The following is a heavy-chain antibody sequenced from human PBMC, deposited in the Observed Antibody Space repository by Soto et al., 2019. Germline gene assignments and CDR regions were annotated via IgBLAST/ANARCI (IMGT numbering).Heavy chain of an antibody. CDR3: ARGPHYSNLDY. Sequence: GGSLRLSCAASGFTFSSYWMSWVRQAPGKGLEWVANIKQDGSEKYYADSVKGRFTISRDNSKNTLYLQMNSLRAEDTAVYYCARGPHYSNLDYWGQGTLVTVSS. V-gene: IGHV3-7*03. J-gene: IGHJ4*02. D-gene: IGHD4-4*01. CDR2: IKQDGSEK. CDR1: GFTFSSYW.